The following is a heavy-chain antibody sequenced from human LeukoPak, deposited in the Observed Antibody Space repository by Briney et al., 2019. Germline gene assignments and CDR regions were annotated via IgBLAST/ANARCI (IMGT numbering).Heavy chain of an antibody. CDR2: FSGGGDS. V-gene: IGHV3-23*01. J-gene: IGHJ4*02. CDR1: GLTSGIYA. Sequence: GGSLRLSCAAPGLTSGIYAMSWVRQAPGKGLEWVSAFSGGGDSFYADSVRGRFTVSADTSRNILYLQMNSLRAEDTAVYYCGKEVERHFDLKYWGQGTPVTVSS. CDR3: GKEVERHFDLKY. D-gene: IGHD2/OR15-2a*01.